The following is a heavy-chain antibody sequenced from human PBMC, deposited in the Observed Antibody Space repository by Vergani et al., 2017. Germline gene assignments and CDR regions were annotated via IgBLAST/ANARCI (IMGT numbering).Heavy chain of an antibody. J-gene: IGHJ4*02. V-gene: IGHV3-23*01. CDR2: ISGSGGST. Sequence: EVQLLESGGGLVQPGGSLRLSCAASGFTFSSYAMSWVRQAPGKGLEWVSAISGSGGSTYYADSVKSRFTISRDNSKNTLYLQLNSLRAEDTGVYYCVGFVRDGYNPPVYWGQGTLVTVSS. CDR3: VGFVRDGYNPPVY. D-gene: IGHD5-24*01. CDR1: GFTFSSYA.